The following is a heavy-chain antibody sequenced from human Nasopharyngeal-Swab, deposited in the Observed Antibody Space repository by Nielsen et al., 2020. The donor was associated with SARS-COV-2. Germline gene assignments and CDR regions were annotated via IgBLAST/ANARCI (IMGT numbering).Heavy chain of an antibody. CDR2: ISYDGSNK. V-gene: IGHV3-30-3*01. CDR3: ARDPSSSWLYDAFDI. Sequence: GGSLRLSCAASGFTFSSYAMHWVRQAPGKGLEWVAVISYDGSNKYYADSVKGRFTISRDNSKNTLYLQMNSLRAEDTAVYYCARDPSSSWLYDAFDIWGQETMVTVSS. CDR1: GFTFSSYA. J-gene: IGHJ3*02. D-gene: IGHD6-13*01.